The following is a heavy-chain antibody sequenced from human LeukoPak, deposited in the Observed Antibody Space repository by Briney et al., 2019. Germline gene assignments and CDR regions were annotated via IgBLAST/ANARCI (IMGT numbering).Heavy chain of an antibody. V-gene: IGHV3-23*01. CDR3: AKDSWSSSWYSFDY. CDR1: GFTFSNFA. Sequence: GSLRLACAAPGFTFSNFAISWVRQAPGKGLEWVSGISGSGGSTYYADSVKGRFIISRDNSKNTLYLQMNSLRAEDTAVYYCAKDSWSSSWYSFDYWGQGTLVTVSS. CDR2: ISGSGGST. D-gene: IGHD6-13*01. J-gene: IGHJ4*02.